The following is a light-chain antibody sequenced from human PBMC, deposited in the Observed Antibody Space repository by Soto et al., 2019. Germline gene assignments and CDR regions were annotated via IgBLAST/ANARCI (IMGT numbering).Light chain of an antibody. Sequence: QSALTQPASVSGSLGQSITISCSGTSSDVGAYNYVSWYQQYPGKAHKLMIYHVTDRPSGVSNRFSGSKSGNTASLTFSGLQAEDEADYYCCSYTTSNTVVFGTGTKVTVL. CDR2: HVT. J-gene: IGLJ1*01. CDR3: CSYTTSNTVV. CDR1: SSDVGAYNY. V-gene: IGLV2-14*01.